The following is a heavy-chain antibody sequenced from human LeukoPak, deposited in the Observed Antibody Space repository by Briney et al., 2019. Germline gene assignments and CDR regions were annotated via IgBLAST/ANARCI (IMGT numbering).Heavy chain of an antibody. CDR2: ISSSSSYI. D-gene: IGHD3-9*01. J-gene: IGHJ4*02. CDR1: GFTFSSYS. CDR3: ARDTHGDYDILTAY. V-gene: IGHV3-21*01. Sequence: PGGSLRLSCAASGFTFSSYSMNWVRQARGKGLEGVSSISSSSSYIYYAVSVKGRFTISRDNAKNSLYLQMNSLRAEDTAVYYCARDTHGDYDILTAYGGQGTLVTVSA.